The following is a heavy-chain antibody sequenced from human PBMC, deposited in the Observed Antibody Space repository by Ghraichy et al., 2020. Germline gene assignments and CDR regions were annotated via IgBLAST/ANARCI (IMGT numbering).Heavy chain of an antibody. Sequence: GGSLRLSCAASGLGVSSNYLSWVRQAPGKGLEWVAILYSDGTTFYADSVRGRFTISRDESRNTVYLQMNSLRAQDTAVYYCARDRRYCGNNCYLYYYYGMDVWGRETTVTVSS. CDR2: LYSDGTT. D-gene: IGHD2-21*01. V-gene: IGHV3-53*01. CDR3: ARDRRYCGNNCYLYYYYGMDV. CDR1: GLGVSSNY. J-gene: IGHJ6*02.